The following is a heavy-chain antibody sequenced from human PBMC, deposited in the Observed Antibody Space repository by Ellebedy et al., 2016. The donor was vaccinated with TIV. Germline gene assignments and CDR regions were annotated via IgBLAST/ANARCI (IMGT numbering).Heavy chain of an antibody. Sequence: GGSLRLXCAASGFTFSSYSMNWVRQAPGKGLEWVSYISSSSSTIYYADSVKSRFTISRDNAKNSLYLQMNSLRAEDTAVYYCARLTGLGYFDYWGQGTLVTVSS. V-gene: IGHV3-48*01. J-gene: IGHJ4*02. CDR2: ISSSSSTI. D-gene: IGHD7-27*01. CDR3: ARLTGLGYFDY. CDR1: GFTFSSYS.